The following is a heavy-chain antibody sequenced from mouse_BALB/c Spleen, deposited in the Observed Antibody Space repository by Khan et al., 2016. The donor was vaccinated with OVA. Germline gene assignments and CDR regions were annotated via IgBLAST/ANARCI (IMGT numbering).Heavy chain of an antibody. CDR1: GYTFTDYY. CDR2: ISPGSGDT. D-gene: IGHD1-2*01. J-gene: IGHJ3*01. V-gene: IGHV1-77*01. Sequence: QVQLKQSGAELARPGASVKLSCTASGYTFTDYYINWVKQRTGQGLEWIGEISPGSGDTYYNERFMGKATLTTDKSSSTAYMQLSSLTSEASAVYFCARRNYFGYTFADWGQGTLVTVSA. CDR3: ARRNYFGYTFAD.